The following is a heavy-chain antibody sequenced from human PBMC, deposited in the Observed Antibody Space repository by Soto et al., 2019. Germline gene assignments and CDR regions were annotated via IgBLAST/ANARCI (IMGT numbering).Heavy chain of an antibody. V-gene: IGHV4-59*01. J-gene: IGHJ4*02. CDR2: VYYTGST. CDR3: ARSVAVSGAHIDY. Sequence: SETLSLTCSVSGCSISVSYWSWSRQSPGKGLEWLGYVYYTGSTNYSPSLRSRVSISVDTSKNEFSLRLSSVTAADTAVYFCARSVAVSGAHIDYWGQGTQVTVSS. D-gene: IGHD6-19*01. CDR1: GCSISVSY.